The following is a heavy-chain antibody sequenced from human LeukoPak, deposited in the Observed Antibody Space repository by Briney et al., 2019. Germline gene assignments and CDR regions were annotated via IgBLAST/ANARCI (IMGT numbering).Heavy chain of an antibody. CDR1: GGSFSGYY. D-gene: IGHD3-10*01. V-gene: IGHV4-34*01. CDR3: ARAPPEPQVTIITCSWFDP. Sequence: SETLSLTCAVSGGSFSGYYWSWIRQPPGKGLEWVGEINHSGSANYNPSLKSRVTISVATSKTQFSLKLSSVTAADTAVYYCARAPPEPQVTIITCSWFDPWGQGTLVTVSS. CDR2: INHSGSA. J-gene: IGHJ5*02.